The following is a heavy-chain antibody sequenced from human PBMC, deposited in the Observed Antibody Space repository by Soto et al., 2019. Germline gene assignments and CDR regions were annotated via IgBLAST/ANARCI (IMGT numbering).Heavy chain of an antibody. CDR2: IWYDGSNK. V-gene: IGHV3-33*01. CDR1: GFTFSSYG. Sequence: QVQLVESGGGVVQPGRSLRLSCAASGFTFSSYGMHWVRQAPGKGLEWVAVIWYDGSNKYYADSVKGRFTISRDNSKNPLYLRMNSQRAQHTAEFCCPSDRSLARHTLVATNSFDPWGQGTLVPVSS. D-gene: IGHD5-12*01. J-gene: IGHJ5*02. CDR3: PSDRSLARHTLVATNSFDP.